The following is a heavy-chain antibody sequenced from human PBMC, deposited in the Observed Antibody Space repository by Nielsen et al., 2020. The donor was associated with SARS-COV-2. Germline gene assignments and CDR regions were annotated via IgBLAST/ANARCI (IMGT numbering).Heavy chain of an antibody. CDR3: ATLFDP. CDR2: IKQDGSEK. CDR1: GFTFSSYW. Sequence: GESLKISCAASGFTFSSYWMSWVRQAPGKGLEWVANIKQDGSEKYYVDSVKGRFTISRDNAKNTLYLQMNSLRAEDTAVYYCATLFDPWGQGTLVTVSS. J-gene: IGHJ5*02. V-gene: IGHV3-7*01.